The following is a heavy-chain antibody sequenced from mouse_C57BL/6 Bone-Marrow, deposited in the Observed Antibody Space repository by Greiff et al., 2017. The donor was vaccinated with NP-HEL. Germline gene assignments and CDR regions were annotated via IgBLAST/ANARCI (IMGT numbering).Heavy chain of an antibody. J-gene: IGHJ2*01. CDR1: GFTFSDYG. CDR3: ARSTTVVAKSY. CDR2: ISSGSSTI. D-gene: IGHD1-1*01. V-gene: IGHV5-17*01. Sequence: EVKLMESGGGLVKPGGSLKLSCAASGFTFSDYGMHWVRQAPEKGLEWVAYISSGSSTIYYADTVKGRFTISRDNAKNTLFLQMTSLRSEDTAMYYCARSTTVVAKSYWGQGTTLTVSS.